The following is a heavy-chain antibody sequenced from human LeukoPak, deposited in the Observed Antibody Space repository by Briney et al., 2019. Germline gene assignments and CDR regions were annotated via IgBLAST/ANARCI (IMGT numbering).Heavy chain of an antibody. D-gene: IGHD3-22*01. J-gene: IGHJ3*02. V-gene: IGHV3-49*04. CDR3: TRRYNYDSSGYYYVRDAFDI. CDR2: IRSKAYGGTT. CDR1: GFTFGDYV. Sequence: GGSLRLTCTASGFTFGDYVMSWVRQAPGKGLEWVGFIRSKAYGGTTKNAASVKGRFTISRDDSRSIAYLQMNSLKTEDTAVYYCTRRYNYDSSGYYYVRDAFDIWGQGTMVTVSS.